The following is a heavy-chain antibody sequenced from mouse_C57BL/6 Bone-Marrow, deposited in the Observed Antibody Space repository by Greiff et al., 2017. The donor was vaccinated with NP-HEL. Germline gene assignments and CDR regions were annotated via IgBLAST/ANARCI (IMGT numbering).Heavy chain of an antibody. V-gene: IGHV5-6*02. D-gene: IGHD2-5*01. CDR2: ISSGGSYT. J-gene: IGHJ2*01. CDR1: GFTFSSSG. CDR3: ARHYYSNYFDY. Sequence: DVKLVESGGDLVKPGGSLKLSCAASGFTFSSSGMSWVRQTPDKRLEWVATISSGGSYTYYPDSVKGRFTISRDNAKNTLYLQMSSLKSEDTAMYYCARHYYSNYFDYWGQGTTLTVSS.